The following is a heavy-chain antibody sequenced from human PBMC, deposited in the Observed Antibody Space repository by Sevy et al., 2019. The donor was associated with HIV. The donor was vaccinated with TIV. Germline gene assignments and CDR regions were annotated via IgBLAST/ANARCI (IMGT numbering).Heavy chain of an antibody. CDR3: ARGSGTSRYYDH. CDR2: IYHSGST. CDR1: GDSTGSGGYY. D-gene: IGHD3-9*01. J-gene: IGHJ5*02. V-gene: IGHV4-30-2*01. Sequence: SETLSFICPVSGDSTGSGGYYWSWIRQPLGKALEWIGCIYHSGSTFHNPSLQSRVTISVDRSKNQFSLKLRSVTAAVTAVYYCARGSGTSRYYDHWGQGTLVTVSS.